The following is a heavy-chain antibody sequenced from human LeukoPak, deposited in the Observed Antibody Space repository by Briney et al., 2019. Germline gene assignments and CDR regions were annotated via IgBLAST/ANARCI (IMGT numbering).Heavy chain of an antibody. CDR2: INHSGST. J-gene: IGHJ4*02. V-gene: IGHV4-34*01. CDR1: GGFFSGYY. CDR3: ASPPNIAVAGNEGYFDY. D-gene: IGHD6-19*01. Sequence: SETLSLTCAVYGGFFSGYYWSWIRQPPGKGLEWIGEINHSGSTNYNPSLKSRVTISVDTSKNQFSLKLSSVTAADTAVYYCASPPNIAVAGNEGYFDYWGQGTLVTVSS.